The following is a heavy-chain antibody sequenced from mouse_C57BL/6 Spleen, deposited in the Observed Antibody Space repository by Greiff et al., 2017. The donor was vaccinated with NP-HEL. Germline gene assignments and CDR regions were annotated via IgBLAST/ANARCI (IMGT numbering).Heavy chain of an antibody. V-gene: IGHV5-4*03. CDR2: ISDGGSYT. CDR1: GFTFSSYA. J-gene: IGHJ2*01. CDR3: ARGIFATVEYFDD. D-gene: IGHD1-1*01. Sequence: EVKLQESGGGLVKPGGSLKLSCAASGFTFSSYAMSWVRQTPEKRLEWVATISDGGSYTYYPDNVKGRFTISRDNAKNNLYLQMSHLKSEDTAMYYCARGIFATVEYFDDWGQGTTLTVSS.